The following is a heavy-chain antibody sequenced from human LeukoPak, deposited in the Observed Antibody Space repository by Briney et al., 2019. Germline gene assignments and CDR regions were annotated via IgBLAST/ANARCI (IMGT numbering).Heavy chain of an antibody. CDR2: ISGSGGST. J-gene: IGHJ4*02. V-gene: IGHV3-23*01. Sequence: GGSLRLSCAASGFTFSSYAMSWVRQAPGKGLEWVSTISGSGGSTYYADSVKGRFTISRDNSKNTLYLQMNSLRAEDTAVYYCAKYHILWWYFDYWGQGTLVTVSS. CDR1: GFTFSSYA. D-gene: IGHD2-21*01. CDR3: AKYHILWWYFDY.